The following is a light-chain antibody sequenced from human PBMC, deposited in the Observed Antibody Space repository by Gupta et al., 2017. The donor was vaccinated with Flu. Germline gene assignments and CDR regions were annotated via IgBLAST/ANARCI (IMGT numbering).Light chain of an antibody. J-gene: IGLJ1*01. V-gene: IGLV2-14*01. CDR2: EVS. Sequence: TSSDVGGYNYVSWYQQHPGKAPKLMIYEVSNRPSGVSNRFSGSKSGNTASLTISGLQAEDEADYYCSSYTSSSTEIFGTGTKVTVL. CDR3: SSYTSSSTEI. CDR1: SSDVGGYNY.